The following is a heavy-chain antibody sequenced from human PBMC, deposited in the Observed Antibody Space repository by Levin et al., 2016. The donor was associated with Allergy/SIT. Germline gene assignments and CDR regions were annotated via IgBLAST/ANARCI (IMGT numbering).Heavy chain of an antibody. CDR2: ISYSGST. CDR3: ARPGSTSGWFYFDY. J-gene: IGHJ4*02. Sequence: SETLSLTCTVSGDSIGRYYWSWIRQPPGKGLEWIGSISYSGSTYYNPSLKSRVTISVDTSKNQFSLKLSSVTAADTAVYYCARPGSTSGWFYFDYWGQGTLVTVSS. V-gene: IGHV4-59*04. D-gene: IGHD6-19*01. CDR1: GDSIGRYY.